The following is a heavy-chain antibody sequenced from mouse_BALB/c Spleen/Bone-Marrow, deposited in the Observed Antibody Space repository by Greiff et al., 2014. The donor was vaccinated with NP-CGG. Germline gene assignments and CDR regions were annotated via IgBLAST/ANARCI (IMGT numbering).Heavy chain of an antibody. CDR3: ARVPFYYGSSFYYFDY. Sequence: DLVKPGASVKLSCKASGYTFTSYWINWIKQRPGQGLEWIGRIAPGSGSTYYNEMFKGKATLTADTSSSTAYIQLSSLSSEDSAVYFCARVPFYYGSSFYYFDYWGQGTTLTVSS. CDR2: IAPGSGST. D-gene: IGHD1-1*01. CDR1: GYTFTSYW. V-gene: IGHV1S41*01. J-gene: IGHJ2*01.